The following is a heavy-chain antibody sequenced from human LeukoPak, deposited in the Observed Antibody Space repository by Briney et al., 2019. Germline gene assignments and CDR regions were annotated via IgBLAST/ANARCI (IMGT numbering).Heavy chain of an antibody. CDR2: ISYDGSNK. D-gene: IGHD5-18*01. J-gene: IGHJ2*01. CDR3: AKPGRNSEYSYDPWYFDL. V-gene: IGHV3-30*18. CDR1: GFTFSSYG. Sequence: PGGSLRLSCAASGFTFSSYGMHWVRQAPGKGLEWVAIISYDGSNKYYADSVKGRLTISRDNSKNTLYLQMNSLRAEDTAVYYCAKPGRNSEYSYDPWYFDLWGRGTLVTVSS.